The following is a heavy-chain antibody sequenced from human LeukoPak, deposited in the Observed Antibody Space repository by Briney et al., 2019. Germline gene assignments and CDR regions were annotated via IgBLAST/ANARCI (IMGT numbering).Heavy chain of an antibody. CDR2: MSYDRSNE. J-gene: IGHJ3*02. V-gene: IGHV3-30*04. CDR1: GFTFNTYT. Sequence: GRSPRLSCAASGFTFNTYTMHWVRQAPGEGLQWVALMSYDRSNEHYADSVKGRFTISRDNSKNTLYLQMTSLRLEDTAVYYCAREGSRSDDAFDIWGQGTLVAVSS. CDR3: AREGSRSDDAFDI.